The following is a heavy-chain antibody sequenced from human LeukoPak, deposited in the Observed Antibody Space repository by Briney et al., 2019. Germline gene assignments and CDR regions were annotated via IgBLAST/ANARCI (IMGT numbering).Heavy chain of an antibody. Sequence: SETLSLTCTVSGGSISSSSYYWGWIRQPPGKGLEWIGSIYTSGSTNYNPSLKSRVTISVDTSKNQFSLKLSSVTAADTAVYYCARGLAAAGSTRNWFDPWGQGTLVTVSS. CDR2: IYTSGST. D-gene: IGHD6-13*01. CDR3: ARGLAAAGSTRNWFDP. CDR1: GGSISSSSYY. V-gene: IGHV4-39*07. J-gene: IGHJ5*02.